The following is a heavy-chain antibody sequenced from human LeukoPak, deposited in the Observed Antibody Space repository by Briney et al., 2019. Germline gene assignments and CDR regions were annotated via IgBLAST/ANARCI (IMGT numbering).Heavy chain of an antibody. Sequence: GSLRLSCAASGFTFSSYGMSWIRQPPGKGLEWIGEINHSGSTNYNPSLKSRVTISVDTSKNQFSLKLSSVTAADTAVYYCARVYSSSWYWFDPWGQGTLVTVSS. CDR1: GFTFSSYG. V-gene: IGHV4-34*01. CDR3: ARVYSSSWYWFDP. J-gene: IGHJ5*02. D-gene: IGHD6-13*01. CDR2: INHSGST.